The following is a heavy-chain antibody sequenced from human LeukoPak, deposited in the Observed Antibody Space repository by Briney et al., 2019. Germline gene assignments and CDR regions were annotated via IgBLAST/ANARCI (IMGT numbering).Heavy chain of an antibody. CDR1: RFTFSGSA. V-gene: IGHV3-73*01. D-gene: IGHD4-17*01. J-gene: IGHJ3*02. Sequence: GGSLRLSCAASRFTFSGSAMHWVRQASGKGLEWVGRIRSKANSYATAYAASVKGRFTISRDDSKNTAYLQMNSLKTEDTAVYYCASLDYGDSLFLNAFDIWGQGTMVTVSS. CDR2: IRSKANSYAT. CDR3: ASLDYGDSLFLNAFDI.